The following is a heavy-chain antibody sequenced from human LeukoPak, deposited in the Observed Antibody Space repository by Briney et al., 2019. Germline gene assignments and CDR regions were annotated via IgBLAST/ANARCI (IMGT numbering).Heavy chain of an antibody. CDR2: IYYSGST. J-gene: IGHJ4*02. CDR1: GGSISSSSYY. D-gene: IGHD6-13*01. CDR3: ARLGVSSSWYSDY. V-gene: IGHV4-39*01. Sequence: PSETLSLTCTVSGGSISSSSYYWGWIRQPPGKGLEWIGSIYYSGSTYYNPSLKSRVTISVDTSKNQFSLKLSSVTAADTAVYYCARLGVSSSWYSDYWGQGTLVTVSS.